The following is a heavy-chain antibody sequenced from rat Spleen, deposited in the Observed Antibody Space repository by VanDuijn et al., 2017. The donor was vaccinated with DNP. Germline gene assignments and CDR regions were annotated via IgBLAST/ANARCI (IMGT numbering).Heavy chain of an antibody. CDR1: GFPFSDYF. V-gene: IGHV5S10*01. J-gene: IGHJ2*01. D-gene: IGHD1-1*01. Sequence: EVQLVESGGGLVQPGRSLKLSCAASGFPFSDYFMAWVRQAPNKGLEWVATIIYDGSRTYYRDSVKGRFTISRDHAKSTLYLQMDSLRSEDTATYYCASHDYSYWGHGVMVTVSS. CDR3: ASHDYSY. CDR2: IIYDGSRT.